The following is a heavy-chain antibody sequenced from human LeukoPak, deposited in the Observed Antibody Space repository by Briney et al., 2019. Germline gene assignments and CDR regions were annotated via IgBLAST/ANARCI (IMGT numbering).Heavy chain of an antibody. Sequence: GGSLRLSCADSGFSFTNAWMTWVRQAPGKGLEWVLTISGSGGEIHYADSVEGRFTISRDNSRNTLYLQLNNLRPDDTAIYFCASPRVSGWFGLFDYWGQGTLVTVSS. CDR1: GFSFTNAW. V-gene: IGHV3-23*01. CDR2: ISGSGGEI. D-gene: IGHD6-19*01. J-gene: IGHJ4*02. CDR3: ASPRVSGWFGLFDY.